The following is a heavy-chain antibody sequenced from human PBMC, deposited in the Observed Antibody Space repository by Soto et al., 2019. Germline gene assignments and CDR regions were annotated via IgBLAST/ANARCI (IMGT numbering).Heavy chain of an antibody. J-gene: IGHJ4*02. CDR1: GFTFSRYW. V-gene: IGHV3-7*05. Sequence: GGSLRLSCAASGFTFSRYWMSWVRQAPGKGQEWVANIKQDGSEKYYVDSVKGRFTISRDNAKNSLYLQMNSLRAEDTAVYYCARGRECYCTNGVCSQDYFDYWGQGTLVTVSS. CDR3: ARGRECYCTNGVCSQDYFDY. CDR2: IKQDGSEK. D-gene: IGHD2-8*01.